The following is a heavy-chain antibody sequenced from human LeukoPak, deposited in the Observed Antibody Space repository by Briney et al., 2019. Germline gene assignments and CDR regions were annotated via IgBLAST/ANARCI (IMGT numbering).Heavy chain of an antibody. D-gene: IGHD6-13*01. CDR2: TYSGGNT. CDR1: AFTVYSNY. V-gene: IGHV3-53*01. J-gene: IGHJ4*02. Sequence: GGSLRLSCAASAFTVYSNYMGWVSQAPGKGLEWDSVTYSGGNTYYADCVKGRFTISRDISRTTMDFQMNSLRAEDRAVYDCAKCDSSSGYGIDSWGQGTLVTVPS. CDR3: AKCDSSSGYGIDS.